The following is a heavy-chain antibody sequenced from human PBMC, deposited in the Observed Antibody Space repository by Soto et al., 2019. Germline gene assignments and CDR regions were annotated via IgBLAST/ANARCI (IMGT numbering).Heavy chain of an antibody. J-gene: IGHJ6*03. CDR2: VYYSGST. Sequence: QLQLQESGPGLVKPSETLSLTCTVSGGSISSSSYYWGWIRQPPGKGLEWIGSVYYSGSTHYNPSLKIRVTISVDTSKNQFSLKLSSVTAADTAVYYCARMGPAAAGTLYYYYYMDVWGKGTTVTVSS. V-gene: IGHV4-39*01. CDR1: GGSISSSSYY. CDR3: ARMGPAAAGTLYYYYYMDV. D-gene: IGHD6-13*01.